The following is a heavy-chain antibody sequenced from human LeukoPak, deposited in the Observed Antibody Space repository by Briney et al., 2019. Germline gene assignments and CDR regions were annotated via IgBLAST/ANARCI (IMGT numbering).Heavy chain of an antibody. J-gene: IGHJ4*02. CDR1: GGTFSSYA. Sequence: GASVKVSCKASGGTFSSYAISWVRQATGQGLEWMGMIYPRDGSTSYAQKFQGRVTVTRDTSTSTVHMELSGLRSEGTAVYYCARDQEGFDYWGQGTLVTVSS. CDR2: IYPRDGST. CDR3: ARDQEGFDY. V-gene: IGHV1-46*01.